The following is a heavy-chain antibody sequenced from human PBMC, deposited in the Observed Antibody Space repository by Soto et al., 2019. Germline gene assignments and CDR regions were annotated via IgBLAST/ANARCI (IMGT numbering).Heavy chain of an antibody. CDR3: ARDRYYDSSGPPRFDP. D-gene: IGHD3-22*01. CDR2: ISAYNGTT. J-gene: IGHJ5*02. V-gene: IGHV1-18*04. CDR1: GYTFTSYG. Sequence: QVQLVQSGAEVKKPGASVKVSCKASGYTFTSYGISWVRQAPGQGLEWMGWISAYNGTTNYAQKLQGRVTMTTDTSTSTAYMELRSLRSDDTAVYYCARDRYYDSSGPPRFDPWGQGTLVTVSS.